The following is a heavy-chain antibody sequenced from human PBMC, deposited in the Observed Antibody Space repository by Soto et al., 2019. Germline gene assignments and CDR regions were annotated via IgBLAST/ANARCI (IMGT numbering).Heavy chain of an antibody. V-gene: IGHV3-30-3*01. Sequence: GALRLSCAASGFTISNYGMHWVRQAPGKGLEWVAVISYDGTITYYADSVKGRFTISRDNSKNTLYLQMNSLRTEDTAVYYCATTRVGPCSSSICFSGIFDGMDVWGQGTTVTVSS. CDR3: ATTRVGPCSSSICFSGIFDGMDV. CDR2: ISYDGTIT. J-gene: IGHJ6*02. CDR1: GFTISNYG. D-gene: IGHD2-2*01.